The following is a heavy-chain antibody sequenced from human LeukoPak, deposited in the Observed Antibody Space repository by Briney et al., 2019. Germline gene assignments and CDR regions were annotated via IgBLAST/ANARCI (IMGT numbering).Heavy chain of an antibody. D-gene: IGHD6-19*01. CDR3: AKVAFTSGWYPADY. CDR2: ISISGVSI. J-gene: IGHJ4*02. CDR1: GFTVSSNY. V-gene: IGHV3-23*01. Sequence: GGSLRLSCAASGFTVSSNYMSWVRQAPGKGLEWVSAISISGVSIYYTDSVKGRFTISRDNSKNTLYLQMNSLRAEDTAVYYCAKVAFTSGWYPADYWGQGTLVTVSS.